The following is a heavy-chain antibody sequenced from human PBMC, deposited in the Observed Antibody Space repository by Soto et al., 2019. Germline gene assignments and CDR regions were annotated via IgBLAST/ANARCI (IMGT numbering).Heavy chain of an antibody. CDR1: GFMLSGYD. V-gene: IGHV3-13*05. CDR3: ARAGYDSSGYFFYAMDX. J-gene: IGHJ6*02. D-gene: IGHD3-22*01. CDR2: IGAAGDP. Sequence: GGSLRLSCVASGFMLSGYDMHWVRQATGEGLEGVSSIGAAGDPYYSGSVKGLLKISRGNAENSVYLQMSSLRAGDTAVYYCARAGYDSSGYFFYAMDXWGPGTTVTVS.